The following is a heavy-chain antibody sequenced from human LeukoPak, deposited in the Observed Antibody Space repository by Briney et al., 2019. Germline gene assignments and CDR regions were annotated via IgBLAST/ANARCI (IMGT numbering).Heavy chain of an antibody. CDR1: GFTFSSYW. Sequence: GGSLRLSCAASGFTFSSYWMHWVRHAPGKGLVWVSRINSDGSSTSYADSVKGRFTISRDNAKNTLYLQMNSLRAEDTAVYYCAREDTVEMATTYWGQGTLVTVSS. V-gene: IGHV3-74*01. D-gene: IGHD5-24*01. CDR3: AREDTVEMATTY. J-gene: IGHJ4*02. CDR2: INSDGSST.